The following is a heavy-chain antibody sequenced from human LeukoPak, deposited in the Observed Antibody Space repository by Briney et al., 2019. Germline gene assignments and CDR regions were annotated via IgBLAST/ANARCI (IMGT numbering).Heavy chain of an antibody. CDR3: AREAPRYCGGDCYGMDV. Sequence: SLRLSCATSGFTFSSYAMHRVRQAPGIRLEGVAVISYDGSNKYYADSVKGRLTISRDNAKNSPYLQMNSLRAEDTAVYYCAREAPRYCGGDCYGMDVWGQGTTVTVSS. CDR1: GFTFSSYA. V-gene: IGHV3-30-3*01. CDR2: ISYDGSNK. J-gene: IGHJ6*02. D-gene: IGHD2-21*01.